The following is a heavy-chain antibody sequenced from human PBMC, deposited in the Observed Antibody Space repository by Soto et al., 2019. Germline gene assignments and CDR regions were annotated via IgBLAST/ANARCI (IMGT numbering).Heavy chain of an antibody. CDR3: AKEVSGPALVRRSYGMDV. D-gene: IGHD5-12*01. CDR1: GFTFSSYA. CDR2: ISGSGGGT. Sequence: PGGSLRLSCAASGFTFSSYAMAWVRQAPGKGLEWVSTISGSGGGTYYADSVKGRFTISRDNSKNTVSLQMNSLRAEDTAIYYCAKEVSGPALVRRSYGMDVWGQETTVTVSS. V-gene: IGHV3-23*01. J-gene: IGHJ6*02.